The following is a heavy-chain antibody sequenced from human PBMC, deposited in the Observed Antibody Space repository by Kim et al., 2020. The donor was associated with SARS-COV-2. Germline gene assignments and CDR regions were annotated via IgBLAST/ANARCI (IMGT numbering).Heavy chain of an antibody. CDR2: ISSSGSTI. Sequence: GGSLRLSCAASGFTFSDYYMSWIRQAPGKGLEWVSYISSSGSTIYYADSVKGRFTISRDNAKNSLYLQMNSLRAEDTAVYYCARGKVVPAAFEYGMDVWGQGTTVTVSS. CDR3: ARGKVVPAAFEYGMDV. V-gene: IGHV3-11*01. J-gene: IGHJ6*02. CDR1: GFTFSDYY. D-gene: IGHD2-2*01.